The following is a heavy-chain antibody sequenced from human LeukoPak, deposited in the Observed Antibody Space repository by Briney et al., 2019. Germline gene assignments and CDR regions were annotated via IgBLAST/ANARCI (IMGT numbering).Heavy chain of an antibody. V-gene: IGHV4-39*07. Sequence: PSETLSLTCTVSGGSISSSSYYWGWIRQPPGKGLEWIGSIYYSGSTYYNPSLKSRVTISVDTSKNQFSLKLSSVTAADTAVYYCARSYYYGSGSSEELDYWGQGTLVTVSS. J-gene: IGHJ4*02. CDR2: IYYSGST. D-gene: IGHD3-10*01. CDR1: GGSISSSSYY. CDR3: ARSYYYGSGSSEELDY.